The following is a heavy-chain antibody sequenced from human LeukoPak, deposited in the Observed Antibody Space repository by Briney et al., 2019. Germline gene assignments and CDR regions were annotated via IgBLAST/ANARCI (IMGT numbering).Heavy chain of an antibody. Sequence: ASVKVSCKASGYTFTGYYMHWVRQAPGQGLEWMGWINPNSGGTNYAQKFQGRVTMTRDTSISTAYMELRSLRSDDTAMYYCASTASGKLAEFDYWGQGTLVTVSS. CDR3: ASTASGKLAEFDY. CDR2: INPNSGGT. V-gene: IGHV1-2*02. D-gene: IGHD6-13*01. J-gene: IGHJ4*02. CDR1: GYTFTGYY.